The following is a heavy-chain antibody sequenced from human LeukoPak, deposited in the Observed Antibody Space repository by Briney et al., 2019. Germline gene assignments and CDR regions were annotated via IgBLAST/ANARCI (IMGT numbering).Heavy chain of an antibody. CDR3: ARSRIQRFDY. V-gene: IGHV3-66*02. D-gene: IGHD5-18*01. Sequence: PGGSLRLSCAASGFTVSSNYMSWVRQAPGKGLEWVSVICSGGSTYYADSVKGRFIISRDNSKNTLYLQMNSLRAEDTAVYYCARSRIQRFDYWGQGTLVTVSS. J-gene: IGHJ4*02. CDR1: GFTVSSNY. CDR2: ICSGGST.